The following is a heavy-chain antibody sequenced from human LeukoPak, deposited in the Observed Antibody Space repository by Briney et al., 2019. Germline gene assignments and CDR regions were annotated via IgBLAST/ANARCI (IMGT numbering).Heavy chain of an antibody. CDR2: IYYNGKS. J-gene: IGHJ6*03. CDR1: GDSMIDNNFY. D-gene: IGHD3-3*01. Sequence: SETLSLTCTVSGDSMIDNNFYWGWTRQSPQKGLEWIASIYYNGKSLYNPSLKSPVTISVDASKNQISLRLSSVTAADTAVYYCARVNRWGGRITIFGVVKHYYYMDVWGKGTTVTVSS. CDR3: ARVNRWGGRITIFGVVKHYYYMDV. V-gene: IGHV4-39*07.